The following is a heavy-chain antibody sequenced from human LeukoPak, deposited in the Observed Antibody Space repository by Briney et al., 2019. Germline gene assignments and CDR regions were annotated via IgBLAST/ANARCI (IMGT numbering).Heavy chain of an antibody. CDR1: GFTFSSYA. Sequence: GGSLRLSCAASGFTFSSYAMPWVRQAPGKGLEWVAVISYDGSNKYYADSVKGRFTISRDNSKNTLYLQMNSLRAEDTAVYYCARVAPPWLVAAEFDYWGQGTLVTVSS. CDR2: ISYDGSNK. V-gene: IGHV3-30-3*01. J-gene: IGHJ4*02. CDR3: ARVAPPWLVAAEFDY. D-gene: IGHD2-15*01.